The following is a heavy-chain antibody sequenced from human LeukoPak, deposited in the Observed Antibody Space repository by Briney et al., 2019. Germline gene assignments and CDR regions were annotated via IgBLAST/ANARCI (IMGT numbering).Heavy chain of an antibody. CDR2: MNPNSGNT. Sequence: ASVKVSCKASGYTFTSYGISWVRQAPGQGLEWMGWMNPNSGNTGYAQKFQGRVTMTRDTSISTAYMELSRLRSDDTAVYYCARQSGAFDIWGQGTMVTVSS. V-gene: IGHV1-8*02. CDR3: ARQSGAFDI. J-gene: IGHJ3*02. CDR1: GYTFTSYG.